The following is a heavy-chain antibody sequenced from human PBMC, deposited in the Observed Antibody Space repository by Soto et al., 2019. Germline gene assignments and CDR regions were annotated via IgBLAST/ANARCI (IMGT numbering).Heavy chain of an antibody. CDR1: GGSFSGYY. Sequence: QVQLQQWGAGLLKPSETLSLTCAVYGGSFSGYYWSWIRQPPGKGLEWIGEINHSGSTNYNPSLTSRVTISVDTSKNQFSLKLSSVTAADTAVYYCARILPLNYYDSSGYYGYRRNWFDPWGQGTLVTVSS. D-gene: IGHD3-22*01. V-gene: IGHV4-34*01. CDR2: INHSGST. CDR3: ARILPLNYYDSSGYYGYRRNWFDP. J-gene: IGHJ5*02.